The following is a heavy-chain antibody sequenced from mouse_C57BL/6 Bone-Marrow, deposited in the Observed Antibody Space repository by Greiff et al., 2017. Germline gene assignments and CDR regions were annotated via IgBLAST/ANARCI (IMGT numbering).Heavy chain of an antibody. D-gene: IGHD2-5*01. J-gene: IGHJ2*01. Sequence: QVQLQQPGAELVKPGASVKLSCKASGYTFTSYWMHWVKQRPGQGLEWIGMIHPNSGSTNYNEKFKSKATLTVDKSSSTAYMQLRSLTSEDSAVYYCARNAYDSNKEYWGQGTTLTVSS. CDR3: ARNAYDSNKEY. CDR1: GYTFTSYW. CDR2: IHPNSGST. V-gene: IGHV1-64*01.